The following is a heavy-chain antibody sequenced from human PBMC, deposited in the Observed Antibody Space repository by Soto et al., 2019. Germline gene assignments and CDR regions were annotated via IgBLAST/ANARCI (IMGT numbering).Heavy chain of an antibody. CDR2: INPSGGST. CDR1: GYTFTSYY. D-gene: IGHD5-18*01. J-gene: IGHJ4*02. V-gene: IGHV1-46*03. Sequence: ASVKVSCKASGYTFTSYYMHWLRQAPGQGLEWMGIINPSGGSTSYAQKFQGRVTMTRDTSTSTVYMELSSLRSEDTAVYYCARADLDTAMPYWGQGTLVTVSS. CDR3: ARADLDTAMPY.